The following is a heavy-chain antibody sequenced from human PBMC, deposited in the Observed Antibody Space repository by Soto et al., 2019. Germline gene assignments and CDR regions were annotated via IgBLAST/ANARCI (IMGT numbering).Heavy chain of an antibody. CDR2: MNPNSGNI. CDR1: GYTFANYY. D-gene: IGHD6-19*01. J-gene: IGHJ5*02. V-gene: IGHV1-8*01. Sequence: QVQLVQSGAEVRKPGASVKVSCKASGYTFANYYINWVRQAAGQGPEWMGWMNPNSGNICFAQNFQGRVTMTRNTSLSTAYMELRSLTFDDTAVYYCARFLPWGAVGVRWFDPLCQGTLGSVSS. CDR3: ARFLPWGAVGVRWFDP.